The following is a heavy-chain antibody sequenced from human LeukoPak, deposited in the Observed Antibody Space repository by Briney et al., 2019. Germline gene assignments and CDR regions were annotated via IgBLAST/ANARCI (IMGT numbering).Heavy chain of an antibody. J-gene: IGHJ4*02. CDR2: ISHSGST. CDR1: DGSFSGYY. CDR3: ARGVSDQN. V-gene: IGHV4-34*01. Sequence: SETLSLTCAVYDGSFSGYYWSWIRQSPGKGLEWIGEISHSGSTYYNPSLTSRVTISLDTSKNQFSLKLTSVTAADTAVYYCARGVSDQNWGQGTLATVSS.